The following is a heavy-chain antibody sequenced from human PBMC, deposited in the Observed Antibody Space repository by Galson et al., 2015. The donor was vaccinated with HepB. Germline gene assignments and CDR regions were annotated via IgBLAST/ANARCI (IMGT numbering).Heavy chain of an antibody. Sequence: ETLSLTCTVSSGPISSSAYYWGWVRQPPGKGLEWIGNIYYGGITSYNPSLKSRVTISVDTSKKQFSLKLTSVTAADTAVYYGASGAWGDGDEGFYFDYWGQGTLVTVSS. V-gene: IGHV4-39*01. D-gene: IGHD4-17*01. J-gene: IGHJ4*02. CDR3: ASGAWGDGDEGFYFDY. CDR1: SGPISSSAYY. CDR2: IYYGGIT.